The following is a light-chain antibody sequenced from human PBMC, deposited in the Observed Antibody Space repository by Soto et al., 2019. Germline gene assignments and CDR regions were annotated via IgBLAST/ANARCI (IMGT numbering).Light chain of an antibody. J-gene: IGKJ2*01. V-gene: IGKV3-11*01. CDR2: DAS. CDR1: QSVSTY. Sequence: EIALTQSPGTLSLSPGERATLSCRASQSVSTYLAWDQQKPGQAPRLLIYDASSRATGVPARFSGSGSGTYFALTISSLEPEDVAVCYCQVRSNWYTFGQGTKLEIK. CDR3: QVRSNWYT.